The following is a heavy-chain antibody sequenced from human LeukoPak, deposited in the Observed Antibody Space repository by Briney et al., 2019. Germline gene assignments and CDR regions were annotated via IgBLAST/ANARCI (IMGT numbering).Heavy chain of an antibody. Sequence: ASVKVSCKASGYTFTGFFIHWVRQAPGQGLEWMGWINPNSGGTNYAQKFQGRVTMTRDTSISTAYMELSRLRSDDTAVYYCARGGSLYCSSTSCYTPGYNWFDPWGQGTLVTVSS. CDR2: INPNSGGT. J-gene: IGHJ5*02. D-gene: IGHD2-2*02. CDR1: GYTFTGFF. V-gene: IGHV1-2*02. CDR3: ARGGSLYCSSTSCYTPGYNWFDP.